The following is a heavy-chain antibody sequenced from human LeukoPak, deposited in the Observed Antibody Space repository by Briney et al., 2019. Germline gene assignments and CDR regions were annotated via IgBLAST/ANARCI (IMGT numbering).Heavy chain of an antibody. CDR2: IKPNSGGT. D-gene: IGHD3-10*01. V-gene: IGHV1-2*02. Sequence: ASVKVSCKASGYSFADYYMHWVRQAPGQGLEWMGWIKPNSGGTRSAQKFQGRVTMTRDTSISTAYMELSSLRYVDTAVYYCATNILVRDIINWFDPWGQGTLVTVSS. CDR3: ATNILVRDIINWFDP. CDR1: GYSFADYY. J-gene: IGHJ5*02.